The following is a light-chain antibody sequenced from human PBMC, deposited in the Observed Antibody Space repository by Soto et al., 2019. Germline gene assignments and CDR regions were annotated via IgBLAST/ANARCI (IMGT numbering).Light chain of an antibody. J-gene: IGKJ2*01. Sequence: DIQMTQSPSSLSASVGDRVTITCRASQSINTFLNWYQQKPGQAPKVLIYAASNLHSGVPSRFSGSGSGTVFTLTIISLQPGDLATYFCQQSYTTPYTFGQGTKLEIK. CDR1: QSINTF. CDR2: AAS. CDR3: QQSYTTPYT. V-gene: IGKV1-39*01.